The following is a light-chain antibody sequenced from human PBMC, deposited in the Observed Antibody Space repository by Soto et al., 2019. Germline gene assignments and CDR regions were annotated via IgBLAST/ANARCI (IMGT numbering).Light chain of an antibody. CDR1: QIIDSY. Sequence: DIPMTQSPSSLYASIGDRVTITCRASQIIDSYLNWYQQKGGKAPKLLIYGVSKLQSGVPPRFSGSGSGTEFNLTITGLQPEDFATYYCQQSYSSPLLAFGGGTKVEIK. V-gene: IGKV1-39*01. CDR2: GVS. J-gene: IGKJ4*01. CDR3: QQSYSSPLLA.